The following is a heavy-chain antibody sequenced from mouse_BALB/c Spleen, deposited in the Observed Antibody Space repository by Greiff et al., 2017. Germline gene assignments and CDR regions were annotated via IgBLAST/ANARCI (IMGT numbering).Heavy chain of an antibody. CDR2: ISSGGGST. D-gene: IGHD1-1*01. V-gene: IGHV5-12-1*01. CDR1: GFAFSSYD. CDR3: ARHPEYYGSSLYAMDY. J-gene: IGHJ4*01. Sequence: EVQGVESGGGLVKPGGSLKLSCAASGFAFSSYDMYWVRQTPEKRLEWVAYISSGGGSTYYPDTVKGRFTISRDNAKNTLYLQMSSLKSEDTAMYYCARHPEYYGSSLYAMDYWGQGTSVTVSS.